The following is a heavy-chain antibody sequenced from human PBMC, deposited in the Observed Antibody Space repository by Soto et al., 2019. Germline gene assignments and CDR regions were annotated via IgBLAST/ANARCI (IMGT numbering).Heavy chain of an antibody. D-gene: IGHD2-21*02. Sequence: GGSLRLSCAASGFTFSSYAMSWVRQAPGKGLELVSAISGSGGSTYYADSVKGRFTISRDNSKNTLYLQMNSLRAEDTAVYYCAKESDGGNSVAKMFDYWGQGTLVTVSS. CDR2: ISGSGGST. V-gene: IGHV3-23*01. J-gene: IGHJ4*02. CDR1: GFTFSSYA. CDR3: AKESDGGNSVAKMFDY.